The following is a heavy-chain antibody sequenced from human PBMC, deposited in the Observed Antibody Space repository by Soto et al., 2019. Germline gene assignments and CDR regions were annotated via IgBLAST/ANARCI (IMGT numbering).Heavy chain of an antibody. J-gene: IGHJ4*02. Sequence: QVQLVESGGGVVQPGRSLRLSCAASGFTFSSYGMHWVRQAPGKGLEWVAVIWYDGSNKYYADSVKGRFTISRDNSKNTLYLQMNSVRAEDTAVYYCARDGPIGYCSGGSCYHEYYFDYWGQGTLVTVSS. V-gene: IGHV3-33*01. CDR1: GFTFSSYG. CDR2: IWYDGSNK. D-gene: IGHD2-15*01. CDR3: ARDGPIGYCSGGSCYHEYYFDY.